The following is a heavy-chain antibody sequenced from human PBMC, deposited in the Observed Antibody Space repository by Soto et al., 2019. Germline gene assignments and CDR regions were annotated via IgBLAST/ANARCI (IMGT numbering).Heavy chain of an antibody. Sequence: QITLKESGPTLVKPTQTLTLTCSLSEVSVDTRGVGIGWIRQPQGKALEWLALLFWDDDKRYRPSLKSRLTIARDTSKNQVVLTMTDMVPVDTATYYCAPTEGASWYFDLLGRGTLVTVSS. CDR2: LFWDDDK. V-gene: IGHV2-5*02. CDR1: EVSVDTRGVG. J-gene: IGHJ2*01. CDR3: APTEGASWYFDL.